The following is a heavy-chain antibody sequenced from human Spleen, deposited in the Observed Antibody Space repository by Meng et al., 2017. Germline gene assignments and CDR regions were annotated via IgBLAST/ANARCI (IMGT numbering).Heavy chain of an antibody. V-gene: IGHV4-34*01. CDR3: ARGLLLAALRN. J-gene: IGHJ4*02. CDR1: GGSFSGYY. CDR2: INHSGGT. D-gene: IGHD6-6*01. Sequence: VHLQQWGAGLLKPSETLSLTCAVYGGSFSGYYWSWIRQPPGKGLEWIGEINHSGGTNYNPSLKSRVTISVDMSKNQFSLKLSSVTAADTAVYYCARGLLLAALRNWGQGTLVTVSS.